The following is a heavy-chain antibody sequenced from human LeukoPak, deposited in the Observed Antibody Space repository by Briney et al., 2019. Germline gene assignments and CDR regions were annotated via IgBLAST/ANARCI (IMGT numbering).Heavy chain of an antibody. CDR3: VRHFVQLWSILFDY. Sequence: PSETLSLTCTVSGGSISSYYWSWIRQPAGKGLEWIGRIYTSGSTNYNPSLKSRVTMSVDTSKNQFSLKLSSVTAADTAVCYCVRHFVQLWSILFDYWGQGTLVTVSS. CDR2: IYTSGST. D-gene: IGHD5-18*01. J-gene: IGHJ4*02. V-gene: IGHV4-4*07. CDR1: GGSISSYY.